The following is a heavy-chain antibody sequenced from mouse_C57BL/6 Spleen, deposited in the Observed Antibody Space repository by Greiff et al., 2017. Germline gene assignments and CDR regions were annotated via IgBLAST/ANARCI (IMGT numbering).Heavy chain of an antibody. V-gene: IGHV1-72*01. CDR1: GYTFTSYW. D-gene: IGHD2-4*01. Sequence: QQSCKASGYTFTSYWMHWVKQRPGRGLEWIGRIDPNSGGTKYNEKFKSKATLTVDKPSSTAYMQLSSLTSEDSAVYYCARSSDYDDAMDYWGQGTSVTVSS. CDR2: IDPNSGGT. J-gene: IGHJ4*01. CDR3: ARSSDYDDAMDY.